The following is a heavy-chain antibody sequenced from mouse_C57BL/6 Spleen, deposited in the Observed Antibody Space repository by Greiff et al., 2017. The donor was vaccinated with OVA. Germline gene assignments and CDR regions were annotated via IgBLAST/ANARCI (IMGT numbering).Heavy chain of an antibody. D-gene: IGHD1-1*02. CDR3: ARNGGNFFLDD. CDR2: ISSGSSTI. CDR1: GFTFSDYG. Sequence: DVKLQESGGGLVKPGGSLKLSCAASGFTFSDYGMHWVRQAPEKGLEWVAYISSGSSTIYYADTVKGRFTISRDNAKNTLFLQMTSLRSEDTAMYYCARNGGNFFLDDWGQGTTLTVSS. J-gene: IGHJ2*01. V-gene: IGHV5-17*01.